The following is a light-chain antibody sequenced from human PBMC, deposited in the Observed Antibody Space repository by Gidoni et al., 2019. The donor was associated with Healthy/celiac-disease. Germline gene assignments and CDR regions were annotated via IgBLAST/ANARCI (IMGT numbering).Light chain of an antibody. Sequence: NCKSSQSVLYSSNNKNYLAWYQQKPGQPPKLLIYWASTRESGVPDRFSGSGSGTDFTLTISSLQAEDVAVYYCQQYYSTPYTFGQGTKLEIK. J-gene: IGKJ2*01. V-gene: IGKV4-1*01. CDR1: QSVLYSSNNKNY. CDR3: QQYYSTPYT. CDR2: WAS.